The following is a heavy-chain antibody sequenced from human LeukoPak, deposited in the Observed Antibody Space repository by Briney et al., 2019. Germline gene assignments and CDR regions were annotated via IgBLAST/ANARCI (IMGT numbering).Heavy chain of an antibody. V-gene: IGHV1-46*01. Sequence: ASVKVSCKAAGYPFIYYYMHWVRQAPGQGLEWMGIINPSGGSTSYAQKFQGRVTMTRDTSTSTVYMELSSLRSEDTAVYYCARDPGSAAAGINYYYYYYMDVWGKGTTVTISS. CDR3: ARDPGSAAAGINYYYYYYMDV. CDR1: GYPFIYYY. D-gene: IGHD6-13*01. J-gene: IGHJ6*03. CDR2: INPSGGST.